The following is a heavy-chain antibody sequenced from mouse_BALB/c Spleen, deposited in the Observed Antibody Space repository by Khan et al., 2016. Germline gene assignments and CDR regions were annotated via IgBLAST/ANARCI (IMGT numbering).Heavy chain of an antibody. J-gene: IGHJ4*01. Sequence: EVQLVESGGGLVQPKGSLKLSCAASGFTFNTYAMHWVCQAPGKGLEWVARIRSKSNNYATYYADSVKDRFTISRDDSQSMLYLQMNNLKTEDTAMYYCVRDRYYAMDYWGQGTSVTVSS. CDR1: GFTFNTYA. V-gene: IGHV10-3*03. CDR3: VRDRYYAMDY. CDR2: IRSKSNNYAT.